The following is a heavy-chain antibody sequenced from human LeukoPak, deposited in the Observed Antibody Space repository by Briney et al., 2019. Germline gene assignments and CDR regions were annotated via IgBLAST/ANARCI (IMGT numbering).Heavy chain of an antibody. CDR3: ARLSAMVRGPEDIFYFEY. J-gene: IGHJ4*02. V-gene: IGHV3-7*01. D-gene: IGHD3-10*01. CDR2: IWPDGSEK. Sequence: GGSLRLSCAASGFTFDDYAMSWVRQAPGKGLEWVANIWPDGSEKNYVASVKGRFTISRAISKQSVFLQMTSLRVEDTAVDYCARLSAMVRGPEDIFYFEYWGLGTLVTVSS. CDR1: GFTFDDYA.